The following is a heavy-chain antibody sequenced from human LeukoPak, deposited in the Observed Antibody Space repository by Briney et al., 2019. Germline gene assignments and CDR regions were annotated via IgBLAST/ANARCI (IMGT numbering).Heavy chain of an antibody. V-gene: IGHV3-30-3*01. Sequence: GGSLRLSCAASGFTFSSYAMHWVRQAPGKGLEWVAVISYDGSNKYYADSVKGRFTISRDNSKNTLYLQMNSLRAEDTAVYYCARKAGYGDYESGMDVWGQGTTVTVSS. CDR1: GFTFSSYA. J-gene: IGHJ6*02. CDR3: ARKAGYGDYESGMDV. D-gene: IGHD4-17*01. CDR2: ISYDGSNK.